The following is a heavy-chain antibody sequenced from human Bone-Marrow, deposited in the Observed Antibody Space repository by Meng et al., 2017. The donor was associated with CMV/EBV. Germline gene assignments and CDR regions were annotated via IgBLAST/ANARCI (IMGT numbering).Heavy chain of an antibody. Sequence: GSLRLSCTVSGGSISSYYWSWIRQPPGKGLEWIGYIYYSGSTNYNPSLKSRVTISVDTSKNQFSLKLSSVTAADTAVYYCARGRSIGSTPVDYWGQGTLVTVSS. V-gene: IGHV4-59*01. CDR1: GGSISSYY. J-gene: IGHJ4*02. CDR2: IYYSGST. CDR3: ARGRSIGSTPVDY. D-gene: IGHD2-21*01.